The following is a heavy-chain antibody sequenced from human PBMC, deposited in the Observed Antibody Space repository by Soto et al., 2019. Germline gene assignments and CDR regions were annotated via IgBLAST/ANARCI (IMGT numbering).Heavy chain of an antibody. J-gene: IGHJ6*02. CDR3: ARGKGRRITIVGVAPGVMDG. CDR2: INHSGST. CDR1: GGSFSGYY. D-gene: IGHD3-3*01. V-gene: IGHV4-34*01. Sequence: SETLSLTCAVYGGSFSGYYWSWIRQPPGKGLEWIGEINHSGSTNYNPSLKSRVTISVDTSKNQFSLKLSSVTAADTAVYYCARGKGRRITIVGVAPGVMDGWGQATTVTLSS.